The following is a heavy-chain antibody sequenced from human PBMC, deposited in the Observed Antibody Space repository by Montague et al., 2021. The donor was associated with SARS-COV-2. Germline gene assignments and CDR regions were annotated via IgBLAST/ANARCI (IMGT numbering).Heavy chain of an antibody. V-gene: IGHV4-61*02. J-gene: IGHJ5*01. CDR3: IRGLASVDS. CDR2: VYASGIT. CDR1: GGSIGSGSYY. Sequence: TLSLTCTVSGGSIGSGSYYWSWIRQPAGKGLEWIGRVYASGITNYNPSLKSRVTISLDTSKNQFSMRLSSVTAADTALYHCIRGLASVDSWGQGTLVTVSS.